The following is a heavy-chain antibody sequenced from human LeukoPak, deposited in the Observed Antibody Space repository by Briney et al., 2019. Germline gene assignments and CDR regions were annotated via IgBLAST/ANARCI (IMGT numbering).Heavy chain of an antibody. V-gene: IGHV3-9*01. J-gene: IGHJ4*02. CDR3: AKDKFGIAAAGSSFDY. CDR2: ISWNSGSI. D-gene: IGHD6-13*01. Sequence: GRSLRLSCAASGFTFDDYAMHWVRQAPGKGLEWVSGISWNSGSIGYADSVKGRFTISRDNAKNSLYLQMNSLRAEDTALYYCAKDKFGIAAAGSSFDYWGQGTLVTVSS. CDR1: GFTFDDYA.